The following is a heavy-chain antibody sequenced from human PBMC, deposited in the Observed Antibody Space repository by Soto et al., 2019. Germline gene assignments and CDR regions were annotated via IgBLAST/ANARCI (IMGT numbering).Heavy chain of an antibody. J-gene: IGHJ4*02. CDR1: GGSINSGDYS. CDR2: IYHSGTT. CDR3: ARRWGRTFDY. Sequence: SETLSLTCTVSGGSINSGDYSWTWIRRPPGKGLEWIGYIYHSGTTNYNTSLKSRVTISVDTSKNQFSLKLSSVTAADTAVYYCARRWGRTFDYWGQGTLVTVSS. D-gene: IGHD7-27*01. V-gene: IGHV4-61*08.